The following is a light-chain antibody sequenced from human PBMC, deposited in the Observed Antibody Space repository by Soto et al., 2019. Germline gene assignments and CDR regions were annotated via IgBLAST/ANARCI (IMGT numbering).Light chain of an antibody. CDR3: QQYDSSGT. Sequence: EIVLTQSPCTLSVSLGERATLSCRASQSVSSSYLACYQQTPGPAHRLLISGASIQAGGIPDRFSSSGSTTDIIATISRLAPEDSAVYYLQQYDSSGTFGQGTKVDIK. CDR1: QSVSSSY. J-gene: IGKJ1*01. CDR2: GAS. V-gene: IGKV3-20*01.